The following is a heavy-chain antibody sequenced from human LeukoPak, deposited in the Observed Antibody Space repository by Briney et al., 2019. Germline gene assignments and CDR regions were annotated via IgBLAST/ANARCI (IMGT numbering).Heavy chain of an antibody. CDR3: ARDGYYYDSSGYYPPAGFDY. CDR1: GFTFSSYE. D-gene: IGHD3-22*01. J-gene: IGHJ4*02. V-gene: IGHV3-48*03. CDR2: ISSSGSTI. Sequence: GGSLRLSCAASGFTFSSYEMNWVRQAPGKGLEWGSYISSSGSTIYYADSVKGRFTISRDNAKNSLYLQMNSLRAEDTAVYYCARDGYYYDSSGYYPPAGFDYWGQGTLVTVSS.